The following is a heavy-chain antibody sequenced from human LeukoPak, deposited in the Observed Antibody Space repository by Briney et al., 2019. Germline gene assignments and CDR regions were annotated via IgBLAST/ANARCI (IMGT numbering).Heavy chain of an antibody. CDR3: ARRRIAAAGRFDP. CDR1: GYSFTSYW. J-gene: IGHJ5*02. V-gene: IGHV1-8*03. D-gene: IGHD6-13*01. CDR2: MNPNSGNT. Sequence: GESLKISCKGSGYSFTSYWIGWVRQATGQGLEWMGWMNPNSGNTGYAQKFQGRVTITRNTSISTAYMELSSLRSEDTAVYYCARRRIAAAGRFDPWGQGTLVTVSS.